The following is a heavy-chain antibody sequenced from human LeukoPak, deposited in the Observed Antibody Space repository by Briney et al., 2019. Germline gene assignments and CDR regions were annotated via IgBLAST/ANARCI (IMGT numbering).Heavy chain of an antibody. CDR2: VWYDGSNK. CDR3: ARGDDGSWYYYYGMDV. Sequence: GGSLRLSCTASGFAFSSYGRHWVRQAPGKGLEWVAVVWYDGSNKYYADSVKGRFTISRDSFKNTLYLQMNSLRAEDTAVYYCARGDDGSWYYYYGMDVWGQGTTVTVSS. J-gene: IGHJ6*02. V-gene: IGHV3-33*01. CDR1: GFAFSSYG. D-gene: IGHD6-13*01.